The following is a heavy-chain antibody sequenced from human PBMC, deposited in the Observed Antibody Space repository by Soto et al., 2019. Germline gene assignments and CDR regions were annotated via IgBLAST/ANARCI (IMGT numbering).Heavy chain of an antibody. CDR1: GYTFTGYY. J-gene: IGHJ3*02. V-gene: IGHV1-2*04. D-gene: IGHD6-13*01. CDR2: INPNSGGT. CDR3: ARRLNPIAAAGPIPDDAFDI. Sequence: ASVKVSCKASGYTFTGYYMHWVRQAPGQGLEWMGWINPNSGGTNYAQKFQGWVTMTRDTSISTAYMELSRLRSDDTAVYYCARRLNPIAAAGPIPDDAFDIWGQGTMVTVSS.